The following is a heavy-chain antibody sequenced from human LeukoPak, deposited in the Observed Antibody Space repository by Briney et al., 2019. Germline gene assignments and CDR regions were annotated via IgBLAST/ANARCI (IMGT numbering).Heavy chain of an antibody. CDR1: GFTFSSYS. V-gene: IGHV3-21*01. Sequence: PGGSLRLSCAASGFTFSSYSMNWVRQAPGKGLEWVSSISSSSSYIYYADSVKGRFTISRDNAKNSLYLQMNSLRAEDTAVYYCAREGASITMVRGVIPNPNWFDPWGQGTLVTVSS. CDR2: ISSSSSYI. J-gene: IGHJ5*02. CDR3: AREGASITMVRGVIPNPNWFDP. D-gene: IGHD3-10*01.